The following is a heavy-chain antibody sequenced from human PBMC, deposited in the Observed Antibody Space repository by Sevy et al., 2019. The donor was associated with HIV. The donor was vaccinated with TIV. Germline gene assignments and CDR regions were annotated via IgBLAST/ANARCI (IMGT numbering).Heavy chain of an antibody. J-gene: IGHJ6*02. Sequence: ASVKVSCKASGYTFTSYGISWVRRAPGQGLEWMGWISAYNGNTNYAQKLQGRVTMTTDTSTSTAYMELRSLRSDDTAVYYCARHRVVVAATLSMDVWGQGTTVTVSS. CDR3: ARHRVVVAATLSMDV. D-gene: IGHD2-15*01. V-gene: IGHV1-18*01. CDR2: ISAYNGNT. CDR1: GYTFTSYG.